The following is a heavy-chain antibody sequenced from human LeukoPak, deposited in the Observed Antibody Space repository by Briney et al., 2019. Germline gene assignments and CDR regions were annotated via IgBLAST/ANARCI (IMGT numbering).Heavy chain of an antibody. J-gene: IGHJ5*02. CDR3: ARPHTVLYNWFDP. CDR2: MNPNSGNT. D-gene: IGHD4-11*01. V-gene: IGHV1-8*03. Sequence: GASVKVSCKASGYTFTGYYMHWVRQATGQGLEWMGWMNPNSGNTGYAQKFQGRVTITRNTSISTAYMELSRLRSDDTAVYYCARPHTVLYNWFDPWGQGTLVTVSS. CDR1: GYTFTGYY.